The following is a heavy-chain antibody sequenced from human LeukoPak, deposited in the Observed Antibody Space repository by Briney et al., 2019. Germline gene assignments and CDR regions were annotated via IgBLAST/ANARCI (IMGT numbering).Heavy chain of an antibody. CDR3: AKDNWNDGQYYYDSSGTSYFDY. CDR2: INQDGSTK. J-gene: IGHJ4*02. Sequence: GGSLRLSCVASRFTFSNYWMSWVRQAPGKGLEWVANINQDGSTKVYADSMKGRFTISRDNAKESLYLQLNSLRADATAVYYCAKDNWNDGQYYYDSSGTSYFDYWGQGTLVTVSS. CDR1: RFTFSNYW. V-gene: IGHV3-7*03. D-gene: IGHD3-22*01.